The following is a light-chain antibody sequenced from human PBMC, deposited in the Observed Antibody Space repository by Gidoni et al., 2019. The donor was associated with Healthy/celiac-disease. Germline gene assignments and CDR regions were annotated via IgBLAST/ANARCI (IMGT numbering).Light chain of an antibody. Sequence: QSALTQPSSVSGSPGQSITISGTGTSIDVGGYNYVSWYQQHPGKAPKLMIYDVSNRPSRVSNRFSGSKSGNTASLTISGLQAEDEADYYCSSYTSSSTYVVFGGGTKLTV. CDR1: SIDVGGYNY. J-gene: IGLJ2*01. CDR3: SSYTSSSTYVV. V-gene: IGLV2-14*03. CDR2: DVS.